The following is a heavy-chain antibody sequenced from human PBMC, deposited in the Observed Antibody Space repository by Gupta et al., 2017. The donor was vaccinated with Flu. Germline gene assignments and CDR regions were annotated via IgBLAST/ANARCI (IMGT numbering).Heavy chain of an antibody. J-gene: IGHJ5*02. D-gene: IGHD5-12*01. CDR3: ASTPIGYSGSNWFDP. Sequence: QVQLVQSGAEVKKPGASVKVSCKASGYTFTGYYMHWVRQAPGQGLEWMGWINPNSGGTNYAQKVQGRVTMTRDTSISTAYMELSRLRSDDTAVYYCASTPIGYSGSNWFDPWGQGTLVTVSS. CDR2: INPNSGGT. V-gene: IGHV1-2*02. CDR1: GYTFTGYY.